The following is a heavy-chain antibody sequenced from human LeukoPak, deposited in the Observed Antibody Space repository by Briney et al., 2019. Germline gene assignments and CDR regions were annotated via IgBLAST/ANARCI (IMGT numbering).Heavy chain of an antibody. CDR1: GGSFSGYY. Sequence: SETLSLTCAVYGGSFSGYYWSWIRQPPGKGLEWIGEINHSGSTNYNPSLKSRVTISVDTSKNQFSLKLSSVTAADTAVYYCARGGDFWSGYYTGRSGYYYMDVWGKGTTVTVS. CDR3: ARGGDFWSGYYTGRSGYYYMDV. CDR2: INHSGST. V-gene: IGHV4-34*01. J-gene: IGHJ6*03. D-gene: IGHD3-3*01.